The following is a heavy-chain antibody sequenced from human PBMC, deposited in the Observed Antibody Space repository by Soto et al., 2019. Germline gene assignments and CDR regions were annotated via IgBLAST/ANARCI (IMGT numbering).Heavy chain of an antibody. CDR2: INPNSGGT. V-gene: IGHV1-2*02. CDR3: ARPYCSGGSCYRVFDP. CDR1: GYTYTGNY. D-gene: IGHD2-15*01. J-gene: IGHJ5*02. Sequence: ASVKVSCKASGYTYTGNYMHWVRQAPGQGLEWMGWINPNSGGTNYAQKFQGRVTMTRDTSSSPDYMELSRLRSDDRAVYYCARPYCSGGSCYRVFDPWGQGTLVTV.